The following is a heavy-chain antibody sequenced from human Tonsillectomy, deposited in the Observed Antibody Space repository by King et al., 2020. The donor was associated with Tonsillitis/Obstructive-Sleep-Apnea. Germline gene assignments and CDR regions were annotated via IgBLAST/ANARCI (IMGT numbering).Heavy chain of an antibody. D-gene: IGHD1-26*01. CDR3: ALIHDSGSYDAFDI. CDR1: GFSLSTGGMC. J-gene: IGHJ3*02. Sequence: VTLQESGPALVKPTQTLILTCTLSGFSLSTGGMCVSWIRQPPGKALEWLARIDWDDDKFYSTSLKTRLTISKGTSKNQVVLTMANMEPVDTATYYCALIHDSGSYDAFDIWGQGTMVTVSS. CDR2: IDWDDDK. V-gene: IGHV2-70*04.